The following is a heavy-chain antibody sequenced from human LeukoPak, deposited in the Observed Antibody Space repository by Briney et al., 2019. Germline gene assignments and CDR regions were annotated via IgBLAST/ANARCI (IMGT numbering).Heavy chain of an antibody. CDR2: IRYDGSNK. CDR3: AKVLPSYGDYTSFDY. V-gene: IGHV3-30*02. Sequence: SGGSLRLSCAASGFTFSSYGMHWVRQAPGKGLEWVAFIRYDGSNKYYADSVKGRFTISRDNSKNTLYLEMNSLRAEDTAVYYCAKVLPSYGDYTSFDYWGQGTLVTVSS. D-gene: IGHD4-17*01. J-gene: IGHJ4*02. CDR1: GFTFSSYG.